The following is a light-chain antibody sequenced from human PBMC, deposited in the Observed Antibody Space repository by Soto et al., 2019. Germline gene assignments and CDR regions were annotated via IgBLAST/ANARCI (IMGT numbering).Light chain of an antibody. CDR1: SSNIGAGSD. Sequence: QSALTQPPSVSGAPGQRVTISCTGSSSNIGAGSDVHWFQQLPGTVPKVVIFGNDNRPSGVPDRFSGSKSGTSASLAITGLQAEDEADYYCQSYDSSLRGWVFGGGTKLTV. CDR3: QSYDSSLRGWV. V-gene: IGLV1-40*01. J-gene: IGLJ3*02. CDR2: GND.